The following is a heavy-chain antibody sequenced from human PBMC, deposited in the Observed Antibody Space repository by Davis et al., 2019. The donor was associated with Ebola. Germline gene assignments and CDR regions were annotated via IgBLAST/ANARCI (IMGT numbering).Heavy chain of an antibody. V-gene: IGHV1-69*06. CDR2: IIPIFGTA. Sequence: AASVKVSCKASGGTFSSYAISWVRQAPGQGLEWMGGIIPIFGTANYAQKFQGRVTITADKSTSTAYMELSSLRSEDTAVYYCARVGGMVVVAATLGYYYYGMDVWGQGTTVTVSS. J-gene: IGHJ6*02. CDR1: GGTFSSYA. CDR3: ARVGGMVVVAATLGYYYYGMDV. D-gene: IGHD2-15*01.